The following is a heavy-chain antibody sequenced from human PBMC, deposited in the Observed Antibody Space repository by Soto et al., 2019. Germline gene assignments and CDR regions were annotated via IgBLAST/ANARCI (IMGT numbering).Heavy chain of an antibody. CDR1: GGSISSSNW. D-gene: IGHD1-26*01. J-gene: IGHJ5*02. V-gene: IGHV4-4*02. CDR2: IYHSGST. CDR3: ALVGATRWFDP. Sequence: SETLSLTCAVSGGSISSSNWWSWVRQPPGKGLEWIGEIYHSGSTNYNPSLKSRVTISVDTSKNQFSLKLSSVTAADTAVYYCALVGATRWFDPWGQGTLVTVSS.